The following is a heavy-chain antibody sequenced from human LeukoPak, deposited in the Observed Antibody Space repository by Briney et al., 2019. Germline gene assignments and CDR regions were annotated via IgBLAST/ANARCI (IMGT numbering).Heavy chain of an antibody. CDR2: ISGSGGST. V-gene: IGHV3-23*01. CDR1: GFTFSSYA. CDR3: AKVSRYDSSGYYYVTGYFDY. D-gene: IGHD3-22*01. J-gene: IGHJ4*02. Sequence: GGSLRLSCAASGFTFSSYAMSWVRQAPGKGLEWVSAISGSGGSTYYADSVKGRFTISRDNSKNTLYLQMNSLRAEDTAVYYCAKVSRYDSSGYYYVTGYFDYWGQGTLVTVS.